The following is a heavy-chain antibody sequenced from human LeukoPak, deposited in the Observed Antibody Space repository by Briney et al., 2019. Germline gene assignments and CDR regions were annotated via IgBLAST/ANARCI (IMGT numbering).Heavy chain of an antibody. D-gene: IGHD1-26*01. J-gene: IGHJ4*02. CDR2: VYYSGTT. V-gene: IGHV4-59*12. CDR3: ARDGGSLGYFDS. CDR1: GGSISTYY. Sequence: SETLSLTCSVSGGSISTYYWRWIRQTPGKGLEWIGYVYYSGTTNYNPSLKGRVTISSDTSKNQFSLNLRSVNVAETAISSCARDGGSLGYFDSWGQGTLVTVSS.